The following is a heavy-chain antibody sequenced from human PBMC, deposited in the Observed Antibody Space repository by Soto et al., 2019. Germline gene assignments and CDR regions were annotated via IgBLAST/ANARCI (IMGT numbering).Heavy chain of an antibody. D-gene: IGHD1-20*01. V-gene: IGHV2-70*13. CDR3: ARSIRGPRRFNGMDV. CDR2: IERDDDDK. CDR1: GFSLTRPGMC. J-gene: IGHJ6*02. Sequence: SGHTLVNPTETLTLTCTFSGFSLTRPGMCVSWIRQSPGKALEWLALIERDDDDKYYSTSLKTRLTISKDTRKNQVVLTMANMEPADTATYYCARSIRGPRRFNGMDVWGQGT.